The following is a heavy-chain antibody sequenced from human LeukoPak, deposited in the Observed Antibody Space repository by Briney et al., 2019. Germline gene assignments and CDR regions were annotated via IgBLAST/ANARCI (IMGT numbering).Heavy chain of an antibody. CDR3: ARHEAISGYIYGYWFDP. D-gene: IGHD5-18*01. CDR2: ISYSGST. Sequence: PSETLSLTCTVSGGSTTTYYWSWIRQPPGKGLEWIGYISYSGSTNYNPSLKSRVTMSVDTSKNQFSLKLSSVTAADAAVYYCARHEAISGYIYGYWFDPWGRGTLVTVSS. J-gene: IGHJ5*02. V-gene: IGHV4-59*08. CDR1: GGSTTTYY.